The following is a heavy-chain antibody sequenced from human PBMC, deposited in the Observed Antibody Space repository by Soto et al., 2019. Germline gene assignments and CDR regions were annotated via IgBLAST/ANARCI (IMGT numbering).Heavy chain of an antibody. CDR2: ISYDGSNK. CDR3: ARDRFGGDSSGFDY. D-gene: IGHD3-22*01. Sequence: SLRLSCAASGFTFSSYAMHWVRQAPGKGLEWVAVISYDGSNKYYADSVKGRFTISRDNSKNTLYLQMNSLRAEDTAVYYCARDRFGGDSSGFDYWGQGTLVTVSS. V-gene: IGHV3-30-3*01. J-gene: IGHJ4*02. CDR1: GFTFSSYA.